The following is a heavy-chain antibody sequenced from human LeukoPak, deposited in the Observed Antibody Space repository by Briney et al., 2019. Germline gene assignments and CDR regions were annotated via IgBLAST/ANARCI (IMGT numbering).Heavy chain of an antibody. D-gene: IGHD4-17*01. CDR1: GGTFSSYA. CDR3: ARDGSYGDYVFEEFYFDY. J-gene: IGHJ4*02. CDR2: IIPIFGTA. V-gene: IGHV1-69*13. Sequence: SVKVSCRASGGTFSSYAISWVRQAPGQGLEWMGGIIPIFGTANYAQKFQGRVTITADESTSTAYMELSSLRSEDTAVYYCARDGSYGDYVFEEFYFDYWGQGTLVTVSS.